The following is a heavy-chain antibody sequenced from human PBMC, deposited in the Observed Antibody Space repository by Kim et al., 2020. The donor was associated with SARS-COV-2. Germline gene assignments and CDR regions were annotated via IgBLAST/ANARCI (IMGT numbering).Heavy chain of an antibody. J-gene: IGHJ3*02. CDR3: AREYRIIGSGYDYRPDAFDI. V-gene: IGHV4-39*07. Sequence: SETLSLTCTVSGGSISRSSYYWGWIRQPPGKGLEWIGSLYYSGSTYYNPSLKSRVTISVDTSKNQFSLKLSSVTAADTAVYYCAREYRIIGSGYDYRPDAFDIWGQGTMVTVSS. D-gene: IGHD5-12*01. CDR2: LYYSGST. CDR1: GGSISRSSYY.